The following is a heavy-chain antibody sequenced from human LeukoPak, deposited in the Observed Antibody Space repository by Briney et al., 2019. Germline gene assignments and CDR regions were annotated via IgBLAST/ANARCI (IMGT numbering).Heavy chain of an antibody. CDR1: GFTASSNY. CDR3: ARGDFYGSGSPPYYFDY. V-gene: IGHV3-66*01. CDR2: IYSGGST. D-gene: IGHD3-10*01. Sequence: PGGSLRLSCAASGFTASSNYMSWVRQAPGKGLEWVSVIYSGGSTYYADSVKGRFTISRDNSKNTLYLQMNSLRAEDTAVYYCARGDFYGSGSPPYYFDYWGQGTLVTVSS. J-gene: IGHJ4*02.